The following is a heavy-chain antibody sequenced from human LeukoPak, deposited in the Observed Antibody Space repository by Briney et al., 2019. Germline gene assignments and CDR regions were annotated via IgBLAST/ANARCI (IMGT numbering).Heavy chain of an antibody. CDR2: ISWNSGSI. Sequence: GRSLRLSCTASGFTFDDYAMHWVRQAPGKGLEWVSGISWNSGSIGYADSVKGRFTISRDNAKNSLYLQINSLRAEDTALYYCAKDKGASSTPYYMDVWGKGTTVTISS. CDR1: GFTFDDYA. D-gene: IGHD2-2*01. V-gene: IGHV3-9*01. J-gene: IGHJ6*03. CDR3: AKDKGASSTPYYMDV.